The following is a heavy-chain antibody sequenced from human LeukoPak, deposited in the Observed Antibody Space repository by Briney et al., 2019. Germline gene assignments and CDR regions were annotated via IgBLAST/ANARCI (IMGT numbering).Heavy chain of an antibody. CDR1: GFTFSSYS. D-gene: IGHD2-15*01. CDR2: ISSSSGYI. CDR3: ARGGGAFDI. J-gene: IGHJ3*02. Sequence: PGGSLRLSCAASGFTFSSYSMNWVRQAPGKGLEWVSSISSSSGYIYYADSVKGRFTISRDNAKNSLCLQMNSLRAEDTAVYYCARGGGAFDIWGQGTMVTVSS. V-gene: IGHV3-21*01.